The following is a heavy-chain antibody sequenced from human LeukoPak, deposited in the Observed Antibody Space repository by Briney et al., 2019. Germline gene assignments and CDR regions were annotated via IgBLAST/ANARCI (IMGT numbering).Heavy chain of an antibody. V-gene: IGHV1-8*01. CDR2: MNPNSGNT. J-gene: IGHJ6*02. D-gene: IGHD3-16*01. CDR1: GYTFTSYD. CDR3: ARGSGAYFFTGNYGMDV. Sequence: ASVTVSCKASGYTFTSYDINWVRQAAGQGLEWMGWMNPNSGNTGYAQKFQGRVTMTRNTSISTAYMELTSLRSDDTAVYYCARGSGAYFFTGNYGMDVWGQGTTATVSS.